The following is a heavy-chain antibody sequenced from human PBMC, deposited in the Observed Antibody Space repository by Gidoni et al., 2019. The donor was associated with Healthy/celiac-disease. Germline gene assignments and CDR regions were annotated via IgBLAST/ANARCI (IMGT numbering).Heavy chain of an antibody. CDR2: TNPSGGST. J-gene: IGHJ3*02. D-gene: IGHD2-15*01. Sequence: QVQLVQSGAEVKKPGASVKVSCKASGYTFTSYYMHWVRQAPGQGLEWMGITNPSGGSTSYAQKFQGRVTMTRDTSTSTVYMELSSLRSEDTAVYYCAREGGGYCSGGSCYSYAFDIWGQGTMVTVSS. V-gene: IGHV1-46*01. CDR1: GYTFTSYY. CDR3: AREGGGYCSGGSCYSYAFDI.